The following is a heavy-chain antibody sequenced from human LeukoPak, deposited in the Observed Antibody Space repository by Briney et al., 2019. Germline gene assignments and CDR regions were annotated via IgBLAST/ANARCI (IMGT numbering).Heavy chain of an antibody. CDR1: GYTLTELS. D-gene: IGHD1-26*01. Sequence: ASVKVSCKVSGYTLTELSMHWVRQAPGKGLEWMGGFDPEDGETIYAQKFQGRVTMTEDTSTDTAYMELSSLRSEDTAVYYCASLDSGSYYDAFDIWGQGTMVTVSS. CDR3: ASLDSGSYYDAFDI. CDR2: FDPEDGET. J-gene: IGHJ3*02. V-gene: IGHV1-24*01.